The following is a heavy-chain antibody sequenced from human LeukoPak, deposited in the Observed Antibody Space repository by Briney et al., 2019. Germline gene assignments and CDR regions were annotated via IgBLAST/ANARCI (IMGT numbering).Heavy chain of an antibody. CDR3: ARGPGWADDFWRNDAFDI. V-gene: IGHV4-38-2*02. J-gene: IGHJ3*02. D-gene: IGHD3-3*01. Sequence: SETLSLTCTVSGGSISSGYYWGWIRQPPGKGLEWIGSIYHSGSTYYNPSLKSRVTISVDTSKNQFSLKLSSVTAADTAVYYCARGPGWADDFWRNDAFDIWGQGTMVTVSS. CDR2: IYHSGST. CDR1: GGSISSGYY.